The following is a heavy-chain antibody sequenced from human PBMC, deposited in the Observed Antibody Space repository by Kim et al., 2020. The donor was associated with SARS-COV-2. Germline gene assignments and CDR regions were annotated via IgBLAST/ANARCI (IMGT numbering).Heavy chain of an antibody. CDR2: IYYSGST. Sequence: SQTLSLTCTVSGGSISSYYWSWIRQPPGKGLEWIGYIYYSGSTNYNPSLKSRVTISVDTSKNQFSLKLSSVTAADTAVYYCARGLAAAVAFDIWGQGTMVTVSS. CDR1: GGSISSYY. CDR3: ARGLAAAVAFDI. J-gene: IGHJ3*02. D-gene: IGHD6-13*01. V-gene: IGHV4-59*13.